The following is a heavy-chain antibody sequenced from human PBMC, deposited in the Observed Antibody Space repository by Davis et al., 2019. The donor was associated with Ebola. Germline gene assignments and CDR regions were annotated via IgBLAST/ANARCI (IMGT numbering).Heavy chain of an antibody. V-gene: IGHV3-21*04. CDR1: GFTFSSYS. CDR2: VNSAGTYT. D-gene: IGHD3-10*01. CDR3: ARIEAYGAGNYFEY. Sequence: GGSLRLSCAASGFTFSSYSMNWVRQAPGKGLEWVSAVNSAGTYTYYADSVKGRFTISRDTSTVYLQMNYLRVEDTAVYYCARIEAYGAGNYFEYWGQGTLVTISS. J-gene: IGHJ4*02.